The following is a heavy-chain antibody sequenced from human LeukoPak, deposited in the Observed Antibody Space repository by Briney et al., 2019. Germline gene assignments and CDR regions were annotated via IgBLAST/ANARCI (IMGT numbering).Heavy chain of an antibody. D-gene: IGHD7-27*01. Sequence: ASVRVSCKVSGYTLTELSTHWVRQAPGKGLEWMGGFDPEDGHTIYAQKFQGRVTMTEDTSTDTAYMELSSLRSEDTAVYYCATEESGVYYYGMDVWGQGTTVIVCS. CDR1: GYTLTELS. CDR2: FDPEDGHT. V-gene: IGHV1-24*01. CDR3: ATEESGVYYYGMDV. J-gene: IGHJ6*02.